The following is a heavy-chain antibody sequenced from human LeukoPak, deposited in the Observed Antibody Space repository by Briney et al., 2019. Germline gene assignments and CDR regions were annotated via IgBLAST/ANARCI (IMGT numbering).Heavy chain of an antibody. CDR3: ARLGVDDYSRKKWFDP. D-gene: IGHD4-11*01. CDR2: IYYRGNT. J-gene: IGHJ5*02. V-gene: IGHV4-39*01. CDR1: GGSISSSTYY. Sequence: SETLAHTGTVSGGSISSSTYYWGWIRQPPGRGQEWFGRIYYRGNTYDNPSLKSPATISVDTSKNQCSLRVTSVTAADTAVYYGARLGVDDYSRKKWFDPWGQGTLVTVSS.